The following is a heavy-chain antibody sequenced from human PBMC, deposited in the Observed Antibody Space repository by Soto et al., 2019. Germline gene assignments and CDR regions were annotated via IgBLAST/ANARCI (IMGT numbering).Heavy chain of an antibody. CDR1: GGTFSSYT. D-gene: IGHD2-2*01. CDR2: IIPILGIA. CDR3: ARMFEPAAIISDAFDI. Sequence: QVQLVQSGAEVQKPGSSVKVSCKASGGTFSSYTISWVRQAPGQGLEWMGRIIPILGIANYAQKFQGRVRLTADHHTSTAYMELSRMRSEDTAVYYCARMFEPAAIISDAFDIWGQGTMVTVSS. V-gene: IGHV1-69*02. J-gene: IGHJ3*02.